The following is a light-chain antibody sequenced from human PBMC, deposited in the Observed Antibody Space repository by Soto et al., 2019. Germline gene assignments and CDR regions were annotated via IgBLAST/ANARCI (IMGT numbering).Light chain of an antibody. CDR1: SSDVGGYDY. Sequence: QSALTQPRSVSGSPGQSVTISCTGTSSDVGGYDYVSWYQQHPGKAPKLMIYDVSKRPSGVPDRFSGSKSDNTASLTISGLXAXXEADYFCCSYAGSYTFVVFGGGTKLTVL. CDR3: CSYAGSYTFVV. V-gene: IGLV2-11*01. CDR2: DVS. J-gene: IGLJ2*01.